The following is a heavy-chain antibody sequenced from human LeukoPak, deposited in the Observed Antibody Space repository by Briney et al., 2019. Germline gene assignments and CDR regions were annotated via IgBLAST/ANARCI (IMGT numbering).Heavy chain of an antibody. D-gene: IGHD5-12*01. CDR3: TTYFSQGYSGS. J-gene: IGHJ6*01. CDR2: IKTQSVGGTK. Sequence: PGGSLRLSCAASGFTFSNFWMTWVRQAPGKGLECVGRIKTQSVGGTKDYAAPVKARFTISRDDSKNTVYLQMKSLQTEDTAVYYCTTYFSQGYSGSWGQGAKVTVPS. V-gene: IGHV3-15*01. CDR1: GFTFSNFW.